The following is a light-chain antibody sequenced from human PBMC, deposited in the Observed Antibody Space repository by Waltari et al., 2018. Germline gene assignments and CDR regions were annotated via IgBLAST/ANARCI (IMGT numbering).Light chain of an antibody. V-gene: IGLV3-27*01. Sequence: SDELTQPSSVSVSPGQTVEITCSGDLVATKYARWFQQRPGQAPVLIIYKDRERPSGIPERFSGSSSGTTVTLIISGVQVEDEADYYCYSPADNTLGGVFGGGTKLTVL. J-gene: IGLJ3*02. CDR3: YSPADNTLGGV. CDR1: LVATKY. CDR2: KDR.